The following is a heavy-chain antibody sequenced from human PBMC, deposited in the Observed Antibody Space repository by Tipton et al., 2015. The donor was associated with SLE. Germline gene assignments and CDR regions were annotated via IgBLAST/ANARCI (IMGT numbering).Heavy chain of an antibody. CDR3: ARDGADLTNGVCTAAVAI. V-gene: IGHV3-30-3*01. J-gene: IGHJ3*02. CDR1: GFTFSSYA. Sequence: SLRLSCAASGFTFSSYAMHWVRQAPGKGLEWVAVISYDGSNKYYADSVKGRFTISRDNSKNTLYLQMNSLRAEDTAVYYCARDGADLTNGVCTAAVAIWAKGPVATASS. D-gene: IGHD2-8*01. CDR2: ISYDGSNK.